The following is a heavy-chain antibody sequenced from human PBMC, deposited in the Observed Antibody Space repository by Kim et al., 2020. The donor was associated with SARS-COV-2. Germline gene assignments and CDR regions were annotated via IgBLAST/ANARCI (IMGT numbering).Heavy chain of an antibody. D-gene: IGHD6-13*01. Sequence: SPSFQGQVTISADKSISTAYLQWSSLKASDTAMYYCARRRDSSTDDAFDIWGQGTMVTVSS. CDR3: ARRRDSSTDDAFDI. J-gene: IGHJ3*02. V-gene: IGHV5-51*01.